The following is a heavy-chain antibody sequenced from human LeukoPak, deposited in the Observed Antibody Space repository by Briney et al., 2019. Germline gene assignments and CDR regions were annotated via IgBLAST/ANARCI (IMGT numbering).Heavy chain of an antibody. J-gene: IGHJ6*03. D-gene: IGHD6-13*01. CDR1: GFTFSSYS. CDR2: ISTSSSYI. CDR3: ARDRGIAAAHTPRYMDV. Sequence: GGSLRLSCAASGFTFSSYSMNWVRQAPGKGLEWVSSISTSSSYIYYADSVKGRFTISRDNARNSLYLQMNSLRAEDTSMYYCARDRGIAAAHTPRYMDVWGKGTTVTVSS. V-gene: IGHV3-21*01.